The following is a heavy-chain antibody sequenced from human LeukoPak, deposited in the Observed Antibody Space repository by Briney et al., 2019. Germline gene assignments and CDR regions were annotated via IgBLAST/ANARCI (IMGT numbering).Heavy chain of an antibody. CDR3: ARGHGTMVRGVITKYYYYYGMDV. CDR1: GYTFTGYY. V-gene: IGHV1-2*02. Sequence: GASVKVSCKASGYTFTGYYMHLVRQAPGQGLEWMGWINPNSGGTNYAQEFQGRVTMTRNTSISTAYMELSSLRSEDTAVYYCARGHGTMVRGVITKYYYYYGMDVWGQGTTVTVSS. J-gene: IGHJ6*02. CDR2: INPNSGGT. D-gene: IGHD3-10*01.